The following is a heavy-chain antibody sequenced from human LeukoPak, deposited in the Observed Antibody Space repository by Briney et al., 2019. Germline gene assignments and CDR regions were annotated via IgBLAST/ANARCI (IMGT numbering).Heavy chain of an antibody. CDR2: IYSGGST. J-gene: IGHJ4*02. D-gene: IGHD3-22*01. CDR1: GFTVSSSY. V-gene: IGHV3-66*02. CDR3: TGEYYYDSSGYQPLDY. Sequence: GGSLRLSCAASGFTVSSSYMSWVRQAPGKGLEWVSVIYSGGSTYYADSVKGRFTISRDNSKNTLYLQMNSLRAEDTAVYYCTGEYYYDSSGYQPLDYWGQGTLVTVSS.